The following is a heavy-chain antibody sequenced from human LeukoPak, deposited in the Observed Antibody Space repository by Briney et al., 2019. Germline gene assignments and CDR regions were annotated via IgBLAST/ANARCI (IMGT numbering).Heavy chain of an antibody. CDR1: GDSISSDY. J-gene: IGHJ4*02. D-gene: IGHD2-21*02. V-gene: IGHV4-59*01. Sequence: SETLSLTCTVSGDSISSDYWSWIRQPPGKGLEWIGYSGSTNYNPSLKSRVTISVDTAKDQFSLKLTSVTTADTAVYFCARAGDTVYYFDYWGQGTLVIVSA. CDR2: SGST. CDR3: ARAGDTVYYFDY.